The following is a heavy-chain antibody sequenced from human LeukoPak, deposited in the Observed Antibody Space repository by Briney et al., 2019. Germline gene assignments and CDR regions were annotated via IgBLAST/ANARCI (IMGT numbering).Heavy chain of an antibody. J-gene: IGHJ3*02. Sequence: SETLSLTCTVSGGSISSYYWSWIRQPPEKGLEWIGFIYNSGSTNYNPSPKSRVTISVDTSKNQFSLKLSSVTAADTAVYYCARTPGSNVFDIWGQGTTVTVSS. CDR3: ARTPGSNVFDI. CDR1: GGSISSYY. V-gene: IGHV4-59*01. CDR2: IYNSGST. D-gene: IGHD1-26*01.